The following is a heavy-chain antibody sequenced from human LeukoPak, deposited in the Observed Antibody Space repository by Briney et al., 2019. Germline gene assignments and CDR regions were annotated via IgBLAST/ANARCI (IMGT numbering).Heavy chain of an antibody. V-gene: IGHV4-61*01. D-gene: IGHD3-16*01. CDR3: GRDLGGGPDYDY. CDR1: GGSVSSGSYY. Sequence: SETLSLTCTVSGGSVSSGSYYWSWIRQPPGKGLEWIGYIYYSGSTNYNPPLKSRVTISVDTSKNQFSLKLSSVTAADTAVYYWGRDLGGGPDYDYWAQGPLVPVSS. CDR2: IYYSGST. J-gene: IGHJ4*02.